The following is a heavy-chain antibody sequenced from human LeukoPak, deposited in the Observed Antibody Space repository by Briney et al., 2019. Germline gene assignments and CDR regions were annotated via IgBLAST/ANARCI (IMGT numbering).Heavy chain of an antibody. Sequence: ASVKVACKTYGYTSTKYALQWVLEAPGQSLEWMGWTNGATGNTRFSRDFQGRLTITIDTSASTGYVELSSLRSEDTAVYYCARSPGGYARTWLDYWGQGTLVTVSS. CDR1: GYTSTKYA. D-gene: IGHD5-18*01. CDR2: TNGATGNT. J-gene: IGHJ4*02. CDR3: ARSPGGYARTWLDY. V-gene: IGHV1-3*02.